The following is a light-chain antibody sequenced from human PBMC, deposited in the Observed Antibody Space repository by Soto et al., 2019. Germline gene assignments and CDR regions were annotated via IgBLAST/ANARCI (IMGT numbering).Light chain of an antibody. CDR1: QSVSSN. Sequence: EIVMTQSPATLSVSPGERATLSCRASQSVSSNLAWYQQKPGQAPRLLIFGASTRATGIPARFSGSGSGTEFTLTISSLQSEDFAVYYCQQYNYRPPWTFGQGTKVEIK. CDR3: QQYNYRPPWT. CDR2: GAS. V-gene: IGKV3-15*01. J-gene: IGKJ1*01.